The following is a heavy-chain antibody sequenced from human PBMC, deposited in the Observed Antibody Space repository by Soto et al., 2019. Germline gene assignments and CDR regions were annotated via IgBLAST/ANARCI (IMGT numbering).Heavy chain of an antibody. CDR1: GDSVTSHY. V-gene: IGHV4-59*02. J-gene: IGHJ5*02. D-gene: IGHD3-3*01. Sequence: SETLSLTCSFSGDSVTSHYLTWIRQSPEKGLEWIGEMHHTGSTHYNPSLKSRVTISVDKSKNQFSLKLSSVTAADTAVYYCARESVTFFGVVSHRDWFDPWGQGTLVTVSS. CDR3: ARESVTFFGVVSHRDWFDP. CDR2: MHHTGST.